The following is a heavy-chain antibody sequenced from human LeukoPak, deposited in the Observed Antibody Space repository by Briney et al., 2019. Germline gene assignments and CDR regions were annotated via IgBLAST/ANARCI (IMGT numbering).Heavy chain of an antibody. D-gene: IGHD4-23*01. J-gene: IGHJ3*02. Sequence: SETLSLTCTVSGGSISGYYWSWIRQPAGKGLEWIGRIYTSGSTNYNPSLKSRVTMSVDTSKNQFSLKLSSVTAADTAVYYCARGPQDFGGHSDYNDAFDIWGQGTMVTVSS. V-gene: IGHV4-4*07. CDR2: IYTSGST. CDR3: ARGPQDFGGHSDYNDAFDI. CDR1: GGSISGYY.